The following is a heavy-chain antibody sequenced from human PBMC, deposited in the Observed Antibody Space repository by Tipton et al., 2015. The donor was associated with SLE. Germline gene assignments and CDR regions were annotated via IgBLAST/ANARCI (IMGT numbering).Heavy chain of an antibody. CDR2: IGITSTTV. CDR3: ARDGYRGLFYHYYYMDV. CDR1: GFKFGDFY. D-gene: IGHD5-18*01. V-gene: IGHV3-11*04. Sequence: SLRLSCAASGFKFGDFYMSWIRQAPGKGLEWAAYIGITSTTVHYADSVKGRFTISRDNANNLLFLQMDTLRVEDTAKYYCARDGYRGLFYHYYYMDVWGNGTTVTVSS. J-gene: IGHJ6*03.